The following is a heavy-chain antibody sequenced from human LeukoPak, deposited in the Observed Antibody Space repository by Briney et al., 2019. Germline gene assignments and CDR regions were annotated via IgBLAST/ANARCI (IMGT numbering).Heavy chain of an antibody. CDR3: AGDYGDPGLVAFDI. Sequence: GGSLRLSCAASGFTFSSYWMSWVRQAPGKGLEWVANIKQDGSEKYYVDSVKGRFTISRDNAKNSLYLQMNSLRAEATAVYYCAGDYGDPGLVAFDIRGQGTMVTVSS. D-gene: IGHD4-17*01. CDR2: IKQDGSEK. V-gene: IGHV3-7*01. CDR1: GFTFSSYW. J-gene: IGHJ3*02.